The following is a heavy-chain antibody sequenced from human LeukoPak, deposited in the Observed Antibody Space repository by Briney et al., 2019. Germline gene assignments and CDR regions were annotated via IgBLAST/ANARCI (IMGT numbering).Heavy chain of an antibody. CDR3: ARQPLVRDCGGDCEFDY. CDR1: GFAVSSNYW. J-gene: IGHJ4*02. CDR2: IYPGDSNT. D-gene: IGHD2-21*02. Sequence: GGSLRLSCAASGFAVSSNYWIGWVRQMPGKGLEWMGIIYPGDSNTRYSPSFQGQVTISADKSISTAFLQWTSLKASDTAIYYCARQPLVRDCGGDCEFDYWGQGTLVSVSS. V-gene: IGHV5-51*01.